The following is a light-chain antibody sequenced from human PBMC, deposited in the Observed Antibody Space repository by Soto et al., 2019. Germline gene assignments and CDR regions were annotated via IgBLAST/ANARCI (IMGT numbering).Light chain of an antibody. CDR3: QSYDSSLSAHVV. CDR2: GNS. CDR1: SSNIGAGYD. J-gene: IGLJ2*01. V-gene: IGLV1-40*01. Sequence: QSVLTQPPSVSRAPGQRVTISCTGSSSNIGAGYDVHWYQQLPGTAPKLLIYGNSNRPSGVPDRFSGSKSGTSASLAITGLQAEDEADYYCQSYDSSLSAHVVFGGGTKVTVL.